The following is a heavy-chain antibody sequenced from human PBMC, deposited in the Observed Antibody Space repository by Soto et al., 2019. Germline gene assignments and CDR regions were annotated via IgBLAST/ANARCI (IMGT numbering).Heavy chain of an antibody. D-gene: IGHD3-10*01. CDR1: GGSISSGGYY. Sequence: SETLSLTCTVSGGSISSGGYYWSWIRQHPGKGLEWIGYIYYSGSTYYNPSLKSRVTISVDTSKNQFSLKLSSVTAADTAVYYCARLYDSGRIDAFDIWGQGTMVTVSS. V-gene: IGHV4-31*03. J-gene: IGHJ3*02. CDR2: IYYSGST. CDR3: ARLYDSGRIDAFDI.